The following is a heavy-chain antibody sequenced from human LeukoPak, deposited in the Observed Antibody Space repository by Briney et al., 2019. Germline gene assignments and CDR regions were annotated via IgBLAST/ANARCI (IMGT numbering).Heavy chain of an antibody. D-gene: IGHD3-16*01. CDR2: INHSGST. CDR3: ARTLRVQYFDY. V-gene: IGHV4-34*01. Sequence: SETLPLTCAVYGGSFSGYYWSWIRQPPGKGLEWIGEINHSGSTNYNPSLRSRVTISVDTSKNQFSLKLSSVTAADTAVYYCARTLRVQYFDYWGRGTLVTVSS. J-gene: IGHJ4*02. CDR1: GGSFSGYY.